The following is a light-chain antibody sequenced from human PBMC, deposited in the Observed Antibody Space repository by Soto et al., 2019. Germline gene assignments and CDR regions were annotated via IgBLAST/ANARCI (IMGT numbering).Light chain of an antibody. V-gene: IGKV1-17*01. Sequence: DIQMTQSPSSLSASVGDRVTITCRASQAIRNDLAWYQHKPGKAPKRLIYAASSLQSGVPSRFSGSGSETQFTLTISSLQPEDFATYYCLQHNNYPPLPFGGGTKVEIK. CDR1: QAIRND. CDR3: LQHNNYPPLP. CDR2: AAS. J-gene: IGKJ4*01.